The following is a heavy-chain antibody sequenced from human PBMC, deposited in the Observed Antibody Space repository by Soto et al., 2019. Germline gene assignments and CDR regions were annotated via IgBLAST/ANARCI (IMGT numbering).Heavy chain of an antibody. Sequence: ESVGGLLQPGGSLRLSCTASGFTFSNYAMSWVRQAPGKGLEWVSTFSSGGGGTYYADSVKGRFTISRDNSKNTLSLQMNSLRAEDTAVYYCTKANRYCSGANCFTFDYWGLGTLVTVSS. CDR3: TKANRYCSGANCFTFDY. J-gene: IGHJ4*02. CDR2: FSSGGGGT. CDR1: GFTFSNYA. V-gene: IGHV3-23*01. D-gene: IGHD2-15*01.